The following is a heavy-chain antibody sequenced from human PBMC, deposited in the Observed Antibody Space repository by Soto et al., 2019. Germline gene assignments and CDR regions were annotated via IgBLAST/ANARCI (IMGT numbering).Heavy chain of an antibody. D-gene: IGHD3-22*01. CDR3: ARKEGSDTSGYPTTNYYGMDV. Sequence: QVQLVESGGGVVQPRTSLRLSCAASGFTFSSYGMHWVRQAPGKGLEWVTFIWYDGNNKYYADSVKGRFTISRDNSKNTLYLQMNSLRAEDTAVYYCARKEGSDTSGYPTTNYYGMDVWGQGTTVTVSS. J-gene: IGHJ6*02. CDR1: GFTFSSYG. CDR2: IWYDGNNK. V-gene: IGHV3-33*01.